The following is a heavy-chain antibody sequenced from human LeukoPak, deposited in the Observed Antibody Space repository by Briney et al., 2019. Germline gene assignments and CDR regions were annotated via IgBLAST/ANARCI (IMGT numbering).Heavy chain of an antibody. CDR2: IRTKTYGEST. V-gene: IGHV3-49*04. J-gene: IGHJ3*02. CDR3: GRRMTIAVVSAFDI. Sequence: GGSLRLSCTASGFTLGNYAMSWVRQAPGKGLEWVAFIRTKTYGESTEYAAYVKGRFTISRDDSKSIAYLQMNSLEIEDTAVYYCGRRMTIAVVSAFDIWGQGTMVTVSS. CDR1: GFTLGNYA. D-gene: IGHD6-19*01.